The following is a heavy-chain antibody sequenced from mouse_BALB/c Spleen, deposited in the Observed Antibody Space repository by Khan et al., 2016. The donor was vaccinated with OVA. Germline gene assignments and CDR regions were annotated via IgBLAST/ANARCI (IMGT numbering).Heavy chain of an antibody. Sequence: QVQLKQSGPGLVQPSQSLSITCTVSGFPLTTYCIHWVRQSPGKGLEWLGVIWSGGSTDSHAPFKSRLSLSKDNSQSQVFFKMNSLQADGTAIYYCARSSDGDSFIYWGQGTLVTVSA. V-gene: IGHV2-2*01. J-gene: IGHJ3*01. CDR1: GFPLTTYC. D-gene: IGHD3-2*01. CDR3: ARSSDGDSFIY. CDR2: IWSGGST.